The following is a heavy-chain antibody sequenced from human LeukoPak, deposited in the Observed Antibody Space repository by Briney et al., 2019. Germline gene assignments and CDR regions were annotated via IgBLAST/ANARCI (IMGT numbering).Heavy chain of an antibody. D-gene: IGHD3-22*01. CDR3: AKDRMIVVVGYFQH. V-gene: IGHV3-74*01. CDR2: INSDGSST. Sequence: GGSLRLSCAASGFTFSSYWMHWVRQAPGKGLVWVSRINSDGSSTSYADSVKGRFTISRDNSKNTLYLQMNSLRAEDTAVYYCAKDRMIVVVGYFQHWGQGTLVTVSS. J-gene: IGHJ1*01. CDR1: GFTFSSYW.